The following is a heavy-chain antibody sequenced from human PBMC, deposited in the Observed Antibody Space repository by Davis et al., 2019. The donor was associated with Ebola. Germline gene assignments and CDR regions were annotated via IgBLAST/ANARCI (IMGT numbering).Heavy chain of an antibody. CDR1: GFTFSKYW. J-gene: IGHJ6*02. V-gene: IGHV3-7*03. Sequence: GESLKISCGASGFTFSKYWMSWVRQAPGKGLEWVAKIKEDGSEKLEVDSVKGRFTISRDNAKDSLYLQMNSLRAEDTAVYYCARGSRNMDVWGQGTTVTVSS. CDR2: IKEDGSEK. CDR3: ARGSRNMDV.